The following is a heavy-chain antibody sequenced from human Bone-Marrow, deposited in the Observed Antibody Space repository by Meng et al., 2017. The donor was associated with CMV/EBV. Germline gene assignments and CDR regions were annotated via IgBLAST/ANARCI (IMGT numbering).Heavy chain of an antibody. CDR1: GFTFSSYS. J-gene: IGHJ4*02. D-gene: IGHD3-3*01. CDR3: ARDRRGGSITIFGVAFYY. Sequence: GGSLRLSCAASGFTFSSYSMNWVRQAPGKGLEWVSSISSSSSYIYYADSVKGRFTISRDNAKNSLYLQMNSLRAEDTAVYYCARDRRGGSITIFGVAFYYWGQGTLVTVSS. CDR2: ISSSSSYI. V-gene: IGHV3-21*01.